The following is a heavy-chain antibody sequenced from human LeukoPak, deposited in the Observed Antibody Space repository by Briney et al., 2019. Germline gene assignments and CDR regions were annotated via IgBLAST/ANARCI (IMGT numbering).Heavy chain of an antibody. CDR3: AKGGSTVTTEDVVDY. Sequence: GGSLRLSCAVSGFTFSSYSMNWVRQAPGKGLEWVSSISSSSSYIYYADSVKGRFTISRDNSNNTLSLQMNSLRVEDTAVYYCAKGGSTVTTEDVVDYWGQGTLVTVSS. D-gene: IGHD4-17*01. CDR1: GFTFSSYS. V-gene: IGHV3-21*04. J-gene: IGHJ4*02. CDR2: ISSSSSYI.